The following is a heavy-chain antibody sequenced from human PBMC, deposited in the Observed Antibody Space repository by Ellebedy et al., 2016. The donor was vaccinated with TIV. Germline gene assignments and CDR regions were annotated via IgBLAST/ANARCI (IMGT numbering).Heavy chain of an antibody. CDR2: ISWDGAGT. CDR3: VRDGSYDYGDY. V-gene: IGHV3-43D*03. D-gene: IGHD3-16*01. J-gene: IGHJ4*02. CDR1: GFMFADYA. Sequence: PGGSLRLSCAASGFMFADYAMYWVRHPPGKGLEWVSLISWDGAGTYYADSVKDRFTISRDNPKNTVYLQMNSLRVEDTAVYYCVRDGSYDYGDYWGQGTVVTVSS.